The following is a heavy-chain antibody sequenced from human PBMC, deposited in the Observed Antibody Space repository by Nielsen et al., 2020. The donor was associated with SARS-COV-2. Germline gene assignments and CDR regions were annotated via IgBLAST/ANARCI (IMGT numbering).Heavy chain of an antibody. J-gene: IGHJ2*01. CDR1: GFTFSSYS. V-gene: IGHV3-21*01. CDR2: ISSSSSYI. CDR3: AKDRVRWLQLTDWYFDL. D-gene: IGHD5-24*01. Sequence: GESLKISCAASGFTFSSYSMNWVRQAPGKGLEWVSSISSSSSYIYYADSVKGRFTISRDNSKNTLYLQMNSLRAEDTAVYYCAKDRVRWLQLTDWYFDLWGRGTLVTVSS.